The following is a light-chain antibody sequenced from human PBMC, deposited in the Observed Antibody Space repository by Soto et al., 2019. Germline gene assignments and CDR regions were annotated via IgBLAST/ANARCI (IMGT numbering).Light chain of an antibody. CDR1: QSISSY. J-gene: IGKJ4*01. CDR3: QQSYSTPPN. Sequence: DIQMTQSPSSLSASVGDRVTITCRASQSISSYLNWYQQKPGKAPKLLIYAASSLQSGVPSRFSGSGSGTDLTLTISSLQPEDFATYYCQQSYSTPPNFGGGTKVEIK. V-gene: IGKV1-39*01. CDR2: AAS.